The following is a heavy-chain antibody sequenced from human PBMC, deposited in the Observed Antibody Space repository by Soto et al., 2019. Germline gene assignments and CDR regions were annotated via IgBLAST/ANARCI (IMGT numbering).Heavy chain of an antibody. J-gene: IGHJ6*03. Sequence: ASVKVSCKASGGTFSSYAISWVRQAPGQGLEWMGGIIPIFGIANYAQKFQGRVTITADKSTSTAYMELSSLRSEDTAVYYCARARLVPEALGDSLTGYYYYYYIDVWGKGTTVTVSS. CDR1: GGTFSSYA. V-gene: IGHV1-69*10. D-gene: IGHD3-9*01. CDR3: ARARLVPEALGDSLTGYYYYYYIDV. CDR2: IIPIFGIA.